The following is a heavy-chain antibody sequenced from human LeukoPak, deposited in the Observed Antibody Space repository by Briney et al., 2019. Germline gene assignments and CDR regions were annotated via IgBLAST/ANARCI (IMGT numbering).Heavy chain of an antibody. Sequence: GASVKVSCKASGGTLSSYAISWVRQAPGQGLEWMGGIIPIFGTANYAQKFQGRVTITADESTSTAYMELSSLRSEDTAVYYCASESRYYYGMDVWGQGTTVTVSS. CDR1: GGTLSSYA. CDR3: ASESRYYYGMDV. V-gene: IGHV1-69*13. D-gene: IGHD3-10*01. CDR2: IIPIFGTA. J-gene: IGHJ6*02.